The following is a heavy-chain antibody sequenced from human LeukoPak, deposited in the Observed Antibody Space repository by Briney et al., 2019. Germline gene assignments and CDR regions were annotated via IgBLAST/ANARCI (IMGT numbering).Heavy chain of an antibody. V-gene: IGHV4-31*03. CDR1: GGSINSGGYY. J-gene: IGHJ5*02. Sequence: PSETLSLTCTVSGGSINSGGYYWTWIRQHPGKGLEWIGYIYYSGSTYYNPSLKSRVTISVDTSKNQFSLKLSSVTAADTAVYYCARGQYDFWSGYSRGDWFDPWGQGTLVTVSS. CDR3: ARGQYDFWSGYSRGDWFDP. D-gene: IGHD3-3*01. CDR2: IYYSGST.